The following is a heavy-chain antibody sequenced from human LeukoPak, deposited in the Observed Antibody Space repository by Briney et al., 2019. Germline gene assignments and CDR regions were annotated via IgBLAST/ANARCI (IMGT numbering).Heavy chain of an antibody. V-gene: IGHV1-46*01. D-gene: IGHD2-15*01. J-gene: IGHJ4*02. CDR1: GYTFTSYY. Sequence: ASVNVSCKASGYTFTSYYMHWVRQAPGQGLEWMGIINPGGGSTNYAQKFQGRVTMTRDTSTSTIYMELSSLRSEDTAVYYCARDRQFCSGGRCYRTYYFDYWGQGTLVTVSS. CDR3: ARDRQFCSGGRCYRTYYFDY. CDR2: INPGGGST.